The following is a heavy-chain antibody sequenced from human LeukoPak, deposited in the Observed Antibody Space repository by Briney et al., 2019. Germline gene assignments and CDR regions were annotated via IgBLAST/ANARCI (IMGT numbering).Heavy chain of an antibody. CDR1: GGSISSYY. CDR3: ARGVVADD. CDR2: IYYSGST. V-gene: IGHV4-59*12. J-gene: IGHJ4*02. Sequence: SETLSLTCTVSGGSISSYYWSWIRQPPGKGLEWIGYIYYSGSTNYNPSLKSRVTISVDTSKNQFSLKLSSVTAADTAVYYCARGVVADDWGQGTLVTVSS. D-gene: IGHD2-15*01.